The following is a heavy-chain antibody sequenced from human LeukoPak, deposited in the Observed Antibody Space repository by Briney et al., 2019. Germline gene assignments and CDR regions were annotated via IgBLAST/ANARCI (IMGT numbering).Heavy chain of an antibody. CDR3: ASLGKDFDY. CDR1: GFTFNNAR. V-gene: IGHV3-53*04. Sequence: GGSLRLSCAASGFTFNNARMSWVRQAPGKGLEWVSVIYSGGSTYYADSVKGRFTISRHNSKNTLYLQMNSLRAEDTAVYYCASLGKDFDYWGQGTLVTVSS. CDR2: IYSGGST. D-gene: IGHD3-16*01. J-gene: IGHJ4*02.